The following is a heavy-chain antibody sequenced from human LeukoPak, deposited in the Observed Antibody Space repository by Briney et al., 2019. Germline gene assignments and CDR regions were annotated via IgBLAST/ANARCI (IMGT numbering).Heavy chain of an antibody. Sequence: SETLSLTCTVSGGSIGSGDYYWSWIRQPPGKGLEWIGYIYYSGSTYYNPSLKSRVTISVDTSKNQFSLKLSSVTAADTAVYYCARGGLDIVVVPAAQNWFDPWGQGTLVTVSS. D-gene: IGHD2-2*01. J-gene: IGHJ5*02. CDR1: GGSIGSGDYY. V-gene: IGHV4-30-4*01. CDR2: IYYSGST. CDR3: ARGGLDIVVVPAAQNWFDP.